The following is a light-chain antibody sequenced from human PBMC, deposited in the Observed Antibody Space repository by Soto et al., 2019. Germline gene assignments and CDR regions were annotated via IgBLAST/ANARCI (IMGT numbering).Light chain of an antibody. J-gene: IGKJ1*01. CDR1: QSISSY. V-gene: IGKV1-39*01. CDR2: AAS. Sequence: DIQMTQSPSSLPASVGDRVTITCRASQSISSYLNWYQQKPGKAPKGLIYAASSLQSGVPSRFSGSGSWTDFTLTISSLQPEDFATYYCQHSYSTPRTFGQGTKVEIK. CDR3: QHSYSTPRT.